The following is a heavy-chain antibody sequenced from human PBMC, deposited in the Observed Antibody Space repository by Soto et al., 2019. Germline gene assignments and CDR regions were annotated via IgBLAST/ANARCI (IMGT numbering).Heavy chain of an antibody. CDR2: ISGSGGST. Sequence: GGSLRLSCAASGLTFSSYAMSWVRQAPGKGLEWVSAISGSGGSTYYADSVKGRFTISRDNSKNTLYLQMNSLRAEDTAVYYCANKRGSGSTDNYYYYYMDVWGKGTTVTVSS. V-gene: IGHV3-23*01. J-gene: IGHJ6*03. CDR3: ANKRGSGSTDNYYYYYMDV. CDR1: GLTFSSYA. D-gene: IGHD6-19*01.